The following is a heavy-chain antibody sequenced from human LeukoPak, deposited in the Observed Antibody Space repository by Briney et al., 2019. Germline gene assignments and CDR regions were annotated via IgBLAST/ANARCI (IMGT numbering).Heavy chain of an antibody. CDR3: ATYDSSGYYYVLPPDY. Sequence: ASVKVSCTVSGYTLTELSMHWVRQAPGKGLEWMGGFDPEDGETIYAQKFQGRVTMTEDTSTDTAYMELSSLRSEDTAVYYCATYDSSGYYYVLPPDYWGQGTLVTVSS. CDR2: FDPEDGET. V-gene: IGHV1-24*01. CDR1: GYTLTELS. J-gene: IGHJ4*02. D-gene: IGHD3-22*01.